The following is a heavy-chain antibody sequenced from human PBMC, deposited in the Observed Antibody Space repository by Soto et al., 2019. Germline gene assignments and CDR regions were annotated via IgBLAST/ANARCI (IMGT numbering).Heavy chain of an antibody. CDR2: ISAYNGNT. J-gene: IGHJ5*02. D-gene: IGHD6-13*01. CDR3: ARAGGSRSWYRGFDP. CDR1: GYTFTSYG. Sequence: QVQLVQSGAEVKKPGASVKVSCKASGYTFTSYGISWVRQAPGQGLEWMGWISAYNGNTNYAQKLQGRVTMTTDTTXTTAYMELRSLRSDDPAVYYCARAGGSRSWYRGFDPWGQGTLVTVSS. V-gene: IGHV1-18*01.